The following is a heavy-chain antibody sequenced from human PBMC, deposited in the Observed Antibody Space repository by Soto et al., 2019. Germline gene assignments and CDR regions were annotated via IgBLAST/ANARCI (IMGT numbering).Heavy chain of an antibody. CDR2: ISYDGSNK. CDR1: GFTFSSYA. J-gene: IGHJ5*02. CDR3: AREGHRGYSYGQYNWFDP. V-gene: IGHV3-30-3*01. Sequence: ESGGGVVQPGRSLRLSCAASGFTFSSYAMHWVRQAPGTGLEWVAVISYDGSNKYYADSVKGRFTISRDNSKNTLYLQMNSLRAEDTAVYYCAREGHRGYSYGQYNWFDPWGQGTLVTVSS. D-gene: IGHD5-18*01.